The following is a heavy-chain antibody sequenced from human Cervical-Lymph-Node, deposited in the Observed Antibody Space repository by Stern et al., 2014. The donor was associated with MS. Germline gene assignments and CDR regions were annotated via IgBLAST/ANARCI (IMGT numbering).Heavy chain of an antibody. Sequence: QITLKESGPTLVKPTQTLTLTCTFSGFSLNTPGRGVGWIRQPPGKALEWLALIYWNDDKYYRPSLKTRITISKDTSKKQVVLTMTNMDPVDTATYYCAHSLVAVDEFDFWGQGTLVAVSS. CDR3: AHSLVAVDEFDF. V-gene: IGHV2-5*01. CDR2: IYWNDDK. J-gene: IGHJ4*02. CDR1: GFSLNTPGRG. D-gene: IGHD5-12*01.